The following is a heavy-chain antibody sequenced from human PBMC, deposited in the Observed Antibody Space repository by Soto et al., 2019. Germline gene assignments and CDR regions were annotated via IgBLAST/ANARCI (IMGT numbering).Heavy chain of an antibody. V-gene: IGHV3-23*01. CDR1: GFTFSSYA. J-gene: IGHJ4*02. D-gene: IGHD6-25*01. CDR2: ISGTGGTT. Sequence: PGGSLRLSCAASGFTFSSYAMSWVRQAPGKGLEWVSAISGTGGTTYYADSVKGRFTISRDNSRNTLHLQMNGLRAEDTAIYYCAKFFVETGGSSGWPWSFHFWGQGTLVTVSS. CDR3: AKFFVETGGSSGWPWSFHF.